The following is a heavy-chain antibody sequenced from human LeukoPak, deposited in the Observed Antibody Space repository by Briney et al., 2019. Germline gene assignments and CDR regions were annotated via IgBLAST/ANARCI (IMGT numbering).Heavy chain of an antibody. J-gene: IGHJ6*03. D-gene: IGHD4-17*01. Sequence: GGSLRLSCAASGFTFDDYGMSWVRQAPGRGLEWVSGINWNGGSTGYADSVKGRFTISRDNAKNSLYLQMNSLRAEDTAVYYCARGATVTTDYYYYMDVWGKGTTVTVSS. CDR1: GFTFDDYG. CDR2: INWNGGST. V-gene: IGHV3-20*04. CDR3: ARGATVTTDYYYYMDV.